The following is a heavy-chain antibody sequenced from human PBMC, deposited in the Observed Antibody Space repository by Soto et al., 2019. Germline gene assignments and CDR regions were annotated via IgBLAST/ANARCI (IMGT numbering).Heavy chain of an antibody. V-gene: IGHV1-18*01. CDR3: ARVVLTAITMVRGAHDY. D-gene: IGHD3-10*01. J-gene: IGHJ4*02. CDR1: GYTFTSYG. Sequence: QVQLVQSGAEVKKPGASVKVSCKASGYTFTSYGISWVRQAPGHGLEWMGWISAYNGNTHSAQKLQGRVTMTTDTSTSTAYMERRSRRSDDTAVYYCARVVLTAITMVRGAHDYWGQGTLVTVSS. CDR2: ISAYNGNT.